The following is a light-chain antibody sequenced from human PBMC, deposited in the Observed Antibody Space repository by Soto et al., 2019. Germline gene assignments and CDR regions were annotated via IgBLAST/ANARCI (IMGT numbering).Light chain of an antibody. CDR3: QKYDNAPLT. CDR1: QDISTY. V-gene: IGKV1-27*01. Sequence: GDRVTITCRARQDISTYLAWYQQKPGKVPKLLISAAYTLQSGVPPRFSGGGSGTDFTLTISSLQPEDVATYYCQKYDNAPLTFGGGTKVEIK. J-gene: IGKJ4*01. CDR2: AAY.